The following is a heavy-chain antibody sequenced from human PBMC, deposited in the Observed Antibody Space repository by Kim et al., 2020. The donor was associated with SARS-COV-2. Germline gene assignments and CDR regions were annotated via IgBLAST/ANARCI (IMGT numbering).Heavy chain of an antibody. Sequence: SETLSLTCTVSGGSISSSSYYWGWIRQPPGKGLEWIGSIYYSGSTYYNPSLKSRVTISVDTSKNQFSLKLSSVTAADTAVYYCARINGDYGDYMDYGMDVWGQGTTVTVSS. J-gene: IGHJ6*02. D-gene: IGHD4-17*01. V-gene: IGHV4-39*01. CDR3: ARINGDYGDYMDYGMDV. CDR1: GGSISSSSYY. CDR2: IYYSGST.